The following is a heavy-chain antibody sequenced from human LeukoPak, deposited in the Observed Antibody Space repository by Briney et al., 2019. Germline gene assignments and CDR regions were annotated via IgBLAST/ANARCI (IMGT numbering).Heavy chain of an antibody. V-gene: IGHV4-59*01. CDR3: ARGVNSGYFDY. CDR2: IYYSGST. Sequence: SETLSLTCTVSGVSISSYYWSWIRQPPGKGLEWIGYIYYSGSTNYNPSLKSRVTISVDTSKNQFSLKLTSVTAADTAVYYCARGVNSGYFDYCGQGTLVTVSS. CDR1: GVSISSYY. J-gene: IGHJ4*02. D-gene: IGHD1-26*01.